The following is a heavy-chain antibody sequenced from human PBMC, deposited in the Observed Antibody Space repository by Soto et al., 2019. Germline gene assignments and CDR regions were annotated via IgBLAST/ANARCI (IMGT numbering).Heavy chain of an antibody. Sequence: PGGSLRLSCAVSGFTVSTNYMSWVRQAPGKGLEWVSVIYYDDGSTYYADSVKGRFSISRDSSRNTLYLQMNSLRAEDTAVYYCASGQQVILRYYYGLDVWGQGTTVTVS. CDR2: IYYDDGST. D-gene: IGHD6-13*01. V-gene: IGHV3-53*01. CDR3: ASGQQVILRYYYGLDV. J-gene: IGHJ6*02. CDR1: GFTVSTNY.